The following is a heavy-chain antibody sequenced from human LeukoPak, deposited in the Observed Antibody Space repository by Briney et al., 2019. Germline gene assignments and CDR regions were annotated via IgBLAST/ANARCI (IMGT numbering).Heavy chain of an antibody. CDR3: ARKVLVPAATGADAFDV. CDR1: GFTFSSYD. J-gene: IGHJ3*01. Sequence: GGSLRLSCAASGFTFSSYDMHWVRQVPGKGLEWVAVMYYDGRNKYYADSVKGRFTISRDNSKNTLYLQINCLRAEDTAVFHCARKVLVPAATGADAFDVWGRGTMVIVSS. D-gene: IGHD2-2*01. CDR2: MYYDGRNK. V-gene: IGHV3-33*01.